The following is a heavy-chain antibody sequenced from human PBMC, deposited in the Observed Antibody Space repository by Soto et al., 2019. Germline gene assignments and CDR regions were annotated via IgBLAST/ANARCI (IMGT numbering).Heavy chain of an antibody. J-gene: IGHJ4*02. Sequence: QVQLVESGGGVVQPGRSLRLSCAASGFTFSSYGMHWVRQAPGKGLEWVAVIWYDGSNKYYADSVKGRFTISRDNSKNTLYLQMNSLRAEDTAVYYCAREWGVYSNYGLPFDYWGQGTLVTVSS. D-gene: IGHD4-4*01. CDR1: GFTFSSYG. CDR3: AREWGVYSNYGLPFDY. V-gene: IGHV3-33*01. CDR2: IWYDGSNK.